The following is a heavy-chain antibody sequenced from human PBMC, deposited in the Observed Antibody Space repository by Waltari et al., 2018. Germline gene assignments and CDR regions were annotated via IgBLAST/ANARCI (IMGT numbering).Heavy chain of an antibody. V-gene: IGHV4-59*01. CDR1: GGSISSYY. Sequence: QVQLQESGPGLVKPSETLSLTCTVSGGSISSYYWSWIRQPPGKGLEWIGYIYYSGSNNEHPSLKSRVTISGDTSKNQFSLKLSTGTAADTAGYYCAGGTPLAPDYWGQGTLVTVSS. D-gene: IGHD3-16*01. J-gene: IGHJ4*02. CDR3: AGGTPLAPDY. CDR2: IYYSGSN.